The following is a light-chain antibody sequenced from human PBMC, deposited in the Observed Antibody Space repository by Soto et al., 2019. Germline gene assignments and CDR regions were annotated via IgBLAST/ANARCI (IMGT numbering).Light chain of an antibody. CDR3: QHYSKYPLS. CDR2: QAS. V-gene: IGKV1-5*03. J-gene: IGKJ4*01. CDR1: QSISHW. Sequence: DIQMTQSPSTLSASVGDRVTITCRASQSISHWLAWYQQKPGKAPKFLISQASILESGVPSRFSGSGFGTQFTLTISSLQPDDFATYYCQHYSKYPLSFGGGTKVEIK.